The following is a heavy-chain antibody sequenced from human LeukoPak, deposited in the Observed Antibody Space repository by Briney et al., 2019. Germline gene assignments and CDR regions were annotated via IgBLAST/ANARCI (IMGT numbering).Heavy chain of an antibody. V-gene: IGHV4-59*01. J-gene: IGHJ4*02. CDR2: IYYSGST. D-gene: IGHD6-19*01. Sequence: SETLSLTCTVSGGSISSYYWSWIRQPPGKGLEWIGYIYYSGSTNYNPSLKSRVTISVDTSKNQFSLKLSSVTAADTAVYYCAREYSSGWYVDWGQGTLVTVSS. CDR1: GGSISSYY. CDR3: AREYSSGWYVD.